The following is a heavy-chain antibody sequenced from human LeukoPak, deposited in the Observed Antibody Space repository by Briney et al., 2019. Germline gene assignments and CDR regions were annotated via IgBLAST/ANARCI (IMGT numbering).Heavy chain of an antibody. V-gene: IGHV1-18*01. CDR3: ARDYLARGHGMDV. J-gene: IGHJ6*03. D-gene: IGHD3-10*01. Sequence: ASVKVSCKASGYTFTSSGISWVRQAPGEGLEWMGWISAYNGNTNYAQKLQGRVTMTTDTSTSTAYMELRSLRSDDTAVYYCARDYLARGHGMDVWGKGTTVTVSS. CDR1: GYTFTSSG. CDR2: ISAYNGNT.